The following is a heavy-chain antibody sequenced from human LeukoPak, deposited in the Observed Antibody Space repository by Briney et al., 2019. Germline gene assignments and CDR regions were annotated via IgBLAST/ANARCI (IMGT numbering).Heavy chain of an antibody. V-gene: IGHV3-21*01. D-gene: IGHD3-22*01. CDR2: ISSSSSYI. J-gene: IGHJ4*02. CDR3: AREGLYYYDSSGYYAHY. Sequence: GGSLRLSCAASGFTFSSYSMNWVRQAPGKGLEWVSSISSSSSYIYYADSVKGRFTISRDNAKNSLYLQMNSPRAEDTAVYYCAREGLYYYDSSGYYAHYWGQGTLVTVSS. CDR1: GFTFSSYS.